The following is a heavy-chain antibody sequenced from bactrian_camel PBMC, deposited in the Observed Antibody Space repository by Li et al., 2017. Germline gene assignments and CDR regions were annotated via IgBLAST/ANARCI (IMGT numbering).Heavy chain of an antibody. D-gene: IGHD5*01. CDR1: AYTPANVR. CDR3: AARQPCRVWLGYEDPGEYNI. CDR2: LASDGSS. Sequence: HVQLVESGGGSVQAGGSLRLSCAFDAYTPANVRMAWFRQAPGKEREGVASLASDGSSIYANSLKGRFSISKDNAKNTLYLQMDSLKPEDTAMYYCAARQPCRVWLGYEDPGEYNIWGQGTQVTVS. J-gene: IGHJ4*01. V-gene: IGHV3S53*01.